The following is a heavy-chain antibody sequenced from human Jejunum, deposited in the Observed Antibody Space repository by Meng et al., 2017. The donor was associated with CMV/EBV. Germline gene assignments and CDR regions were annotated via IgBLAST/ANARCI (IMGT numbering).Heavy chain of an antibody. CDR1: GVVFSAYA. CDR2: ISGSGDRT. J-gene: IGHJ4*02. Sequence: ASGVVFSAYAMGWVRQAPGKGLEWVSGISGSGDRTYYADSVKGRFTISRDNVKNTVYLEMNSLRAEDSAVYFCAKDNTVSSSYFDYWGRGTLVTVSS. D-gene: IGHD4-17*01. V-gene: IGHV3-23*01. CDR3: AKDNTVSSSYFDY.